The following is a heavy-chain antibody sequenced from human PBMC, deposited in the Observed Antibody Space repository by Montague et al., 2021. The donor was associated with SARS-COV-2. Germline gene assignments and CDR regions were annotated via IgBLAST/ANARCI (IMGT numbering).Heavy chain of an antibody. J-gene: IGHJ4*02. CDR3: ARGPLWETGSYYKEHYSDH. CDR2: IKQDGSET. Sequence: SLRLSCAASGFTFSTYWMTWVRQAPGKGLEWVANIKQDGSETYYVDSIKGRFTVSRDNGKNSLFLQMNSLRVEDTAVYYCARGPLWETGSYYKEHYSDHWGQGTLVTVAS. D-gene: IGHD1-26*01. V-gene: IGHV3-7*01. CDR1: GFTFSTYW.